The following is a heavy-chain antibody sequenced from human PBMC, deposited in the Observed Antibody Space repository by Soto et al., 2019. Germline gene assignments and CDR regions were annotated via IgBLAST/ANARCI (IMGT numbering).Heavy chain of an antibody. J-gene: IGHJ4*02. Sequence: ASVKVSCKASGYTFTSYAMHWVRQAPGQRLEWMGWVNAGNGNTKYSQKFQGRVTITRDTSASTAYMELSSLRSEDTAVYYCTRAGIGARPDFDYWGQGTLVTVSS. CDR1: GYTFTSYA. V-gene: IGHV1-3*01. D-gene: IGHD6-6*01. CDR3: TRAGIGARPDFDY. CDR2: VNAGNGNT.